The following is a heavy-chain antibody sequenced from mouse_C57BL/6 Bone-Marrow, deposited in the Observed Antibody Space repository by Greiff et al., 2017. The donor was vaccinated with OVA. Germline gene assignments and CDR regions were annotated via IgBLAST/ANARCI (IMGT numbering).Heavy chain of an antibody. CDR2: IDPANGNT. D-gene: IGHD1-1*01. CDR3: ARGGIQYYGSSYLWYFDV. J-gene: IGHJ1*03. CDR1: GFNIKNTY. Sequence: VQLKESVAELVRPGASVKLSCTASGFNIKNTYMHWVKQRPEQGLEWIGRIDPANGNTKYAPKFQGKATITADTSSNTASLQLSSLTSEDTAIYYCARGGIQYYGSSYLWYFDVWGTGTTVTVSS. V-gene: IGHV14-3*01.